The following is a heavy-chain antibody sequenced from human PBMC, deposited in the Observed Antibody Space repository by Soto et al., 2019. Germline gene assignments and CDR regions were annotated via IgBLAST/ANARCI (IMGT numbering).Heavy chain of an antibody. CDR2: IIPILGIA. V-gene: IGHV1-69*02. Sequence: QVQLVQSGAEVKKPGSSVKVSCKASGGTFSSYTISWVRQAPGQGLEWMGRIIPILGIANYAQKFQGRVTITADKATSRAYMELSSLRAEDTAVYYCASESAGFDYWGQGTLVTVSS. CDR3: ASESAGFDY. D-gene: IGHD1-1*01. J-gene: IGHJ4*02. CDR1: GGTFSSYT.